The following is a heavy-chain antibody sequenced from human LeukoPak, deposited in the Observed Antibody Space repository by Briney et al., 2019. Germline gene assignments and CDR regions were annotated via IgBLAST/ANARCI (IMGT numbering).Heavy chain of an antibody. CDR1: GFTFSTYT. CDR2: ISYDGNDK. D-gene: IGHD2-2*01. CDR3: ARGFSRPAFEVGYNWFDP. V-gene: IGHV3-30*04. Sequence: RRSLRLSCAASGFTFSTYTMHWVRQAPGKGLEWVGVISYDGNDKYYADSVKGRFTISRDNSKNTLSLQMNSLRAEDTAVYFCARGFSRPAFEVGYNWFDPWGQGTLVTFSS. J-gene: IGHJ5*02.